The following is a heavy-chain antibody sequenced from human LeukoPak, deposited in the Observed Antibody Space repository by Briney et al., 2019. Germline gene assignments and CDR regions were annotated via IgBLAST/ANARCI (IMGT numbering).Heavy chain of an antibody. CDR2: ISSTGGTT. CDR1: GFTFSDYG. CDR3: ARGGSYLSAFDI. Sequence: GGTLRLSCAASGFTFSDYGMSWVRQAPGKGLEWVSSISSTGGTTYYADSVKGRFTISRDNSKNTLYLQMNSLRAEDTAVYYCARGGSYLSAFDIWGQGTMVTVSS. V-gene: IGHV3-23*01. J-gene: IGHJ3*02. D-gene: IGHD1-26*01.